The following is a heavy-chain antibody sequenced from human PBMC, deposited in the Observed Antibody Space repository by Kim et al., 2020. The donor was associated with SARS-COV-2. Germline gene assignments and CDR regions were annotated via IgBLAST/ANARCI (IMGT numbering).Heavy chain of an antibody. J-gene: IGHJ4*02. V-gene: IGHV3-23*01. CDR2: ISGSGGST. CDR1: GFTFSSYA. CDR3: AKSPHYYGSGSYYVDY. Sequence: GGSLRLSCAASGFTFSSYAMSWVRQAPGKGLEWVSAISGSGGSTYYADSVKGRFTISRDNSKNTLYLQMNSLRAEDTAVYYCAKSPHYYGSGSYYVDYWGQGTLVTVSS. D-gene: IGHD3-10*01.